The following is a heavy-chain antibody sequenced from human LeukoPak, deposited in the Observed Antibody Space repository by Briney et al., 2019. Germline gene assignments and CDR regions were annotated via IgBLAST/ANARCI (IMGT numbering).Heavy chain of an antibody. CDR1: GGTFSSYA. V-gene: IGHV1-69*06. D-gene: IGHD2-2*01. CDR3: AGGRTDIVVVPATLRNYYFDY. J-gene: IGHJ4*02. CDR2: FIPIFDTT. Sequence: WASVKVSCKASGGTFSSYAISWVRQAPGQGLEWMGGFIPIFDTTNYAQKFQGRVTTTADKATSTAYMELSSLRSEDTAVYYCAGGRTDIVVVPATLRNYYFDYWGQGTLVTVSS.